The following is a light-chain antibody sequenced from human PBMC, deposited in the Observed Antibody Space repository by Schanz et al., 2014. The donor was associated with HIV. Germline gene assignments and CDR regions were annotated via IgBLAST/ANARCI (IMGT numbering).Light chain of an antibody. CDR3: SSYTSSSTLDVV. V-gene: IGLV2-14*02. CDR1: SSDVGSYNL. CDR2: EVT. J-gene: IGLJ2*01. Sequence: QSALTQPASVSGSPGQSITISCTGTSSDVGSYNLVSWYQQHPGKAPKLMIYEVTKRPSGVSFRFSGSKSGNTASLTISGLQAEDEADYYCSSYTSSSTLDVVFGGGTKLTVL.